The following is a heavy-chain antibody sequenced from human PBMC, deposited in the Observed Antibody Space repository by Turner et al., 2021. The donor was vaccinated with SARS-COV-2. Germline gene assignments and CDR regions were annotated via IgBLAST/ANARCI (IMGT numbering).Heavy chain of an antibody. D-gene: IGHD3-22*01. J-gene: IGHJ4*02. Sequence: QVQLVESGGGVVQPGRSLRLSGAASGFTFSSYGMHWVRQAPGKGLEWVAIISYDGSNKYYADSVKGRFTISRDNSKNTLYLQMNSLRAEDTAVYYCAKIVGVLDYWGQGTLVTVSS. CDR1: GFTFSSYG. CDR2: ISYDGSNK. CDR3: AKIVGVLDY. V-gene: IGHV3-30*18.